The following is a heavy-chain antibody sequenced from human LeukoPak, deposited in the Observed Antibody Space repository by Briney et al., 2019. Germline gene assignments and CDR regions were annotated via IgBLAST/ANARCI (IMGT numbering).Heavy chain of an antibody. CDR2: IYPGDSTT. Sequence: GESLKISCKGSGYICINYWIGWVRQIPGKGLEWMGIIYPGDSTTRYSPSFQGQVTISADKSISTAYLQWSSLKASDTAMYYCARRYCSSIACFSPLDYWGQGTLVTVSP. CDR3: ARRYCSSIACFSPLDY. V-gene: IGHV5-51*01. J-gene: IGHJ4*02. CDR1: GYICINYW. D-gene: IGHD2-15*01.